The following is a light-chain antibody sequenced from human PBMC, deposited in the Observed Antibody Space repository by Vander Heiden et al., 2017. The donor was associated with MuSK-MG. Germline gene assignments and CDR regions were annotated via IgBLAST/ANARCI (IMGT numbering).Light chain of an antibody. CDR3: QARDSSTVV. Sequence: SYELTQPHSVSVSPGQTATITCSGDNLGNKYVCWYQQRSGQSPLLLMYQDSERPSGIPDRFSGSNSGNTATLTIGGTQALDEADYFCQARDSSTVVFGGGTRLTVL. CDR2: QDS. J-gene: IGLJ3*02. CDR1: NLGNKY. V-gene: IGLV3-1*01.